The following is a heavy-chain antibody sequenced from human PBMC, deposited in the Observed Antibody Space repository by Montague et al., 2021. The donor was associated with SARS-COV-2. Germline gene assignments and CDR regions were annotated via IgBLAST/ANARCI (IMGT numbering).Heavy chain of an antibody. Sequence: SGTLSLTCIVSGGSISSSNYYWGWIRQPPGKGLEYIGSLYYSGSTYYNPSLRSRVTISVETSKNQLSLRLNAVTAADTAVYYCATEGAAAGFDFWGQGILVTVSS. CDR1: GGSISSSNYY. CDR3: ATEGAAAGFDF. V-gene: IGHV4-39*02. J-gene: IGHJ4*02. D-gene: IGHD6-13*01. CDR2: LYYSGST.